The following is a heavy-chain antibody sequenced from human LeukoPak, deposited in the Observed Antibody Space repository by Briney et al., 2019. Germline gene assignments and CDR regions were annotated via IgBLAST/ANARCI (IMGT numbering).Heavy chain of an antibody. V-gene: IGHV3-20*04. CDR1: GFTFDNYG. Sequence: RGSLRLSCAASGFTFDNYGMNWVRQIPGKGLEWVSGINWNGVSTSYADSVKGRFTISRDNAKNSLYLQMSSLRAEDTALYYCARDKALVAGAFDIWGQGTMVTVSS. CDR2: INWNGVST. D-gene: IGHD2-15*01. CDR3: ARDKALVAGAFDI. J-gene: IGHJ3*02.